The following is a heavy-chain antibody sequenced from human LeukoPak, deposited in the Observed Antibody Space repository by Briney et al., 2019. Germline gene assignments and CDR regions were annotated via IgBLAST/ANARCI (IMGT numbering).Heavy chain of an antibody. V-gene: IGHV3-53*01. CDR3: ARSLRVRGVPDYMDV. CDR1: DFTVGSNY. D-gene: IGHD3-10*01. Sequence: GGSLRLYWAASDFTVGSNYMSWVRQAPGKGLEWVSVIHKNAITSYADTVKGRFTISRDNSKNTLYLQMNNLRVDDTAVYYCARSLRVRGVPDYMDVWGKGTTVTVYS. J-gene: IGHJ6*03. CDR2: IHKNAIT.